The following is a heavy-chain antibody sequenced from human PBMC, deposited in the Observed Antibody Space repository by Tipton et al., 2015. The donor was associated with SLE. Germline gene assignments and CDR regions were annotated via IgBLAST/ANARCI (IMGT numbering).Heavy chain of an antibody. V-gene: IGHV3-30*03. J-gene: IGHJ1*01. Sequence: SLRLSCAASGFTFSSYGMYWVRKAPGKGLEWVAVISYDGSNKYYADSVKGRFTISRDNSKNTPYLQMNSLRAEDTAVYYCATDMQQMGCQYWRQGTLVTVSS. CDR1: GFTFSSYG. CDR2: ISYDGSNK. D-gene: IGHD5-24*01. CDR3: ATDMQQMGCQY.